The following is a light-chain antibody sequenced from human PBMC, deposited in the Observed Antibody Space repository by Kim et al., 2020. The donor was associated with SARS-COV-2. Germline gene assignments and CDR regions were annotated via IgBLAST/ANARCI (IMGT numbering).Light chain of an antibody. CDR1: KLGNKF. CDR2: EDT. Sequence: SYELTQPPSVSVSPGQTASITCSGDKLGNKFGSXYQQRSGQSPVVVIYEDTKRPSGIPERFSGSKSGNTATLTISGTQAIDEADYYCQAWDSSTPLFGGG. V-gene: IGLV3-1*01. J-gene: IGLJ2*01. CDR3: QAWDSSTPL.